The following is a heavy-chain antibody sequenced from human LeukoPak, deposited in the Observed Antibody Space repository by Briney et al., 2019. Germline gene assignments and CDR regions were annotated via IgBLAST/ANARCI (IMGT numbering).Heavy chain of an antibody. CDR2: ISGHNGNT. CDR1: GYTFTSYG. Sequence: ASVKVSCKASGYTFTSYGITWVRQAPGQGPGWMGWISGHNGNTNYAQKLQGRVTMTTDTSTSTAYMELRSLRSDGTAVYYCAVNDYNKNFDYWGQGTLVTVSS. V-gene: IGHV1-18*01. D-gene: IGHD4-11*01. J-gene: IGHJ4*02. CDR3: AVNDYNKNFDY.